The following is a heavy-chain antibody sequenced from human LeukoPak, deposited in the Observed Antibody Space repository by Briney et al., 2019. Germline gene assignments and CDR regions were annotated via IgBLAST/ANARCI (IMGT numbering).Heavy chain of an antibody. CDR2: ISRSSSYI. D-gene: IGHD5-18*01. Sequence: GGSLRLSCVASGFTFSFYSMNWVRQAPRKGLEWVSSISRSSSYIHYADSVRGRFTISRDNAKNSLYLQMNSLRAEDTAVYYCARDWGTAMVTVYWGQGTLVTVSS. CDR3: ARDWGTAMVTVY. V-gene: IGHV3-21*01. CDR1: GFTFSFYS. J-gene: IGHJ4*02.